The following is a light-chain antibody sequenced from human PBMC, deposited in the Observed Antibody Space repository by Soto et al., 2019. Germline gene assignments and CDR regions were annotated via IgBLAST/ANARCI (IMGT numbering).Light chain of an antibody. CDR1: QSISNR. CDR2: DAS. J-gene: IGKJ4*01. V-gene: IGKV1-5*01. CDR3: QQYNSFSLT. Sequence: DIQMTQSPSTLSASVGDRVTITCRASQSISNRLAWYQQKPGKAPKLLIYDASSLESGVPSRFSGSGSGTEFTLTISGLQPDDFASYYCQQYNSFSLTFGGGTKVDIK.